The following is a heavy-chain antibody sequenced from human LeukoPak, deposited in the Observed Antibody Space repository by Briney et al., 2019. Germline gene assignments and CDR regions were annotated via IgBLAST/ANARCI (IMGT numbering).Heavy chain of an antibody. D-gene: IGHD2/OR15-2a*01. CDR2: IYHSGNT. J-gene: IGHJ3*02. CDR1: GYSLSSGYY. V-gene: IGHV4-38-2*02. CDR3: AREGVLGAFDI. Sequence: SETLSLTCTVSGYSLSSGYYWDWIRQPPGKGLEWIGSIYHSGNTYYNPSLESRVTISVDTSKNQFSLKLRSVAAADTAVYYCAREGVLGAFDIWGQGTMVTVSS.